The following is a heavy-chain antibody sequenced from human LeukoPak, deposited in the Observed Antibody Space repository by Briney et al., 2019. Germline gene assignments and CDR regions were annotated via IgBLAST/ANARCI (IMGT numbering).Heavy chain of an antibody. CDR1: GFTFSSYA. V-gene: IGHV3-30-3*01. Sequence: PGGSLRLSCAASGFTFSSYAMHWVRQAPGKGLEWVAVISYDGSNKYYADSVKGRFTISRDNSKNTLYLHMNSLRAEDTAVYYCAREWVATLTFDYWGQGTLVTVSS. CDR3: AREWVATLTFDY. J-gene: IGHJ4*02. CDR2: ISYDGSNK. D-gene: IGHD5-12*01.